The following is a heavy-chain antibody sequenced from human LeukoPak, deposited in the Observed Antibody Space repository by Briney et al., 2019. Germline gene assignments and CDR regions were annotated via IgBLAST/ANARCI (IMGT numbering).Heavy chain of an antibody. D-gene: IGHD6-13*01. J-gene: IGHJ4*02. CDR2: IYYSGST. CDR1: GGSVTSVSNY. CDR3: VREMRSGSWGLDY. V-gene: IGHV4-61*01. Sequence: SETLSLTCTVSGGSVTSVSNYWSWIRQPPGKGLEWIGYIYYSGSTNYNPSLESRVTISVDTSKNQFSLKMRSVTAADTAVYFCVREMRSGSWGLDYWGQGTLVTVSS.